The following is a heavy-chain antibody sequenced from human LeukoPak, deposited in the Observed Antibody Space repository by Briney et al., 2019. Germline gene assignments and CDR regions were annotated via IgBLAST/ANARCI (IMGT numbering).Heavy chain of an antibody. V-gene: IGHV3-30*14. D-gene: IGHD3-10*01. J-gene: IGHJ4*02. CDR2: ISYDGSNK. CDR1: GFTFSSYA. Sequence: GRSLRLSCTASGFTFSSYAMHWVRQAPGKGLEWVAVISYDGSNKYYADSVKGRFTISRDNSKNTLYLQMNSLRAEDTAVYYCARDQDGSGVYFDYWGQGTLVTVSS. CDR3: ARDQDGSGVYFDY.